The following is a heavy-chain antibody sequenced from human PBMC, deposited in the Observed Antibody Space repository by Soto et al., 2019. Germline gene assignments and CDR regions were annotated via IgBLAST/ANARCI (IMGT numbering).Heavy chain of an antibody. CDR2: ISAYNGNT. CDR3: ARMYGGYDGEVYYFDY. J-gene: IGHJ4*02. D-gene: IGHD5-12*01. V-gene: IGHV1-18*01. Sequence: ASVKVSCKAPGYTFTSYGISWVRQAPGQGLEWMGWISAYNGNTNYAQKLQGRVTMTTDTSTSTAYMELRSLRSDDTAVYYCARMYGGYDGEVYYFDYWGQGTLVTVSS. CDR1: GYTFTSYG.